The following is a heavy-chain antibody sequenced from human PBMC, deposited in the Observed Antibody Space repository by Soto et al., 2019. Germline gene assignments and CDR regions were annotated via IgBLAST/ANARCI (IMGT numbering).Heavy chain of an antibody. J-gene: IGHJ6*02. D-gene: IGHD3-10*01. CDR2: IYYSVST. CDR3: ARDLRYYYGSGSHQIDYYYYGMDV. Sequence: SETLSLTCTVSGGSISSYYWSWIRQPPGKGLEWIGYIYYSVSTNYNPSLKSRVTISVDTSKNQFSLKLSFVTAADTAVYYCARDLRYYYGSGSHQIDYYYYGMDVWGQGTTVTVSS. CDR1: GGSISSYY. V-gene: IGHV4-59*01.